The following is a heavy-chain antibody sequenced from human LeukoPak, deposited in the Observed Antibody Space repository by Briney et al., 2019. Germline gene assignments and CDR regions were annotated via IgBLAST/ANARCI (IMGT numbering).Heavy chain of an antibody. Sequence: PSETLSLTCTVSGGSISSYYWNWIRQPPGKGLEWIGYIYYSGSTNYNPSLKSRVTTSVDTSKNQFSLKLSSVTAADTAVYYCARERLGYYDRSGLDYWGQGTLVTVSP. D-gene: IGHD3-22*01. CDR3: ARERLGYYDRSGLDY. V-gene: IGHV4-59*01. CDR2: IYYSGST. CDR1: GGSISSYY. J-gene: IGHJ4*02.